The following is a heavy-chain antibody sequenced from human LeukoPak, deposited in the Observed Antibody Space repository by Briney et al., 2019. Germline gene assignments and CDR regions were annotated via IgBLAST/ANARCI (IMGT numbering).Heavy chain of an antibody. Sequence: ASVKVSCKASGYTFTSYYMHWVRQAPGQGLEWMGIINPSGGSTSYAQKFQGRVTMTRDTSTSTVYMELSSLRSEDTAVYHCAVERGYCSGGSCLYYYYGMDVWGQGTTVTVSS. CDR3: AVERGYCSGGSCLYYYYGMDV. V-gene: IGHV1-46*01. CDR2: INPSGGST. J-gene: IGHJ6*02. D-gene: IGHD2-15*01. CDR1: GYTFTSYY.